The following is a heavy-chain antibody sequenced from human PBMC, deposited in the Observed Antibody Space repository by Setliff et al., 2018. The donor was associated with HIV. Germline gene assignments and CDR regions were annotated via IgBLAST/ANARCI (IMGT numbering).Heavy chain of an antibody. CDR3: ASGSGYCRNGDCYIGVHKNPDKYFYDY. D-gene: IGHD2-8*01. Sequence: GASVKVSCKASGATFSNSALTWVRQAPGQGLEWMGGSIPLFKTVNYAQKFQGRLTMSTDELMTTAYMELSSLKSEDTAVYYCASGSGYCRNGDCYIGVHKNPDKYFYDYWGQGTLVTVSS. J-gene: IGHJ4*02. CDR2: SIPLFKTV. V-gene: IGHV1-69*05. CDR1: GATFSNSA.